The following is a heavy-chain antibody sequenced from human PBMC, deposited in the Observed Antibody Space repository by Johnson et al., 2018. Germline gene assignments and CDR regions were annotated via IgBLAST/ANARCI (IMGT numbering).Heavy chain of an antibody. CDR1: GYTFTSYA. J-gene: IGHJ6*03. V-gene: IGHV1-3*01. CDR2: INAGNGNT. D-gene: IGHD2-21*02. Sequence: QVQLVQSGAEVKKPGASVKVSCKASGYTFTSYAMHWVRQAPGQRLEWMGWINAGNGNTKYSQKVQGRVTLTRDTSASTAYMERSSLRSEETAVYYWARDHREVGVTAIAHYYMDVWGKGTTVTVS. CDR3: ARDHREVGVTAIAHYYMDV.